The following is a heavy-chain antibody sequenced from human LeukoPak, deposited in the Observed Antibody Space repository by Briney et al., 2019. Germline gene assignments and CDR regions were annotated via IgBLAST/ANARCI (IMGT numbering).Heavy chain of an antibody. CDR1: GFTFSTYW. CDR2: IKQDGSEK. V-gene: IGHV3-7*01. Sequence: PGGSLRLSCAASGFTFSTYWMSWVRQAPGKGLEWVANIKQDGSEKDYVDSVKGRFTISRDNAKNSLYLQMNSLRAEDTAVYYCARPFRGRGSWPFDYWGQGTLVTVSS. CDR3: ARPFRGRGSWPFDY. J-gene: IGHJ4*02. D-gene: IGHD6-13*01.